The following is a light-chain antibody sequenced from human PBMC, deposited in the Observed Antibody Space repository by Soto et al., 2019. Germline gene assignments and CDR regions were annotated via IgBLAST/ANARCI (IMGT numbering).Light chain of an antibody. CDR1: SGHSSYA. Sequence: QPVLTQSPSASASLGASGKRTCTLSSGHSSYAIAWHQQQPEKGTRYLMKLNSDGSHSKGDGLPDRFSGSSYGAERYLTIASLQSEDEADYYCQTWGTGIQVFGGGTKLTVL. CDR3: QTWGTGIQV. J-gene: IGLJ2*01. CDR2: LNSDGSH. V-gene: IGLV4-69*01.